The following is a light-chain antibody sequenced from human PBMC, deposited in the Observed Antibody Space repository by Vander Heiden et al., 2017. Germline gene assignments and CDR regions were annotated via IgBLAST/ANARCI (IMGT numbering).Light chain of an antibody. CDR3: QQYNNWPPVT. V-gene: IGKV3-15*01. J-gene: IGKJ4*01. Sequence: EIVMTHSPATLSVSPGERAPLSCRASQSVSSNLAWYQQKPGQAPRLLIYGASTRATGIPARFSGSGSGTEFTLTISSLQSEDFAVYYCQQYNNWPPVTFGGGTKVEIK. CDR1: QSVSSN. CDR2: GAS.